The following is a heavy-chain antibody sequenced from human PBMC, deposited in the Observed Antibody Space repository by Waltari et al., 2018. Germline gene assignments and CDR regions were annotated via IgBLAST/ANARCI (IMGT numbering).Heavy chain of an antibody. V-gene: IGHV1-69*08. CDR1: GGTFSSYA. CDR2: IIPIFGTA. CDR3: ARVPGIAAAGNFDY. J-gene: IGHJ4*02. Sequence: QVQLVQSGAEVKKPGSSVKVSCKASGGTFSSYAISWVRQAPGQGLEGMGRIIPIFGTANYAQKFQGRVTITADKSTSTAYMERSSLRSEDTAVYYCARVPGIAAAGNFDYWGQGTLVTVSS. D-gene: IGHD6-13*01.